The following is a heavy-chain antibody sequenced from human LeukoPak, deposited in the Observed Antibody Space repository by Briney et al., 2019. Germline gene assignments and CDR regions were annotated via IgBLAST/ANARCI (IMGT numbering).Heavy chain of an antibody. CDR2: IIPISGTT. CDR3: ARKLRLGGNWFDP. Sequence: SVKVSCKTSGGTFTSYAITRVRQAPGQGLEWMGKIIPISGTTNYAQKFQGRVTFTADESTSTAYMELSSLRSEDTALYYCARKLRLGGNWFDPWGQGTLVTVSS. V-gene: IGHV1-69*13. D-gene: IGHD1-26*01. CDR1: GGTFTSYA. J-gene: IGHJ5*02.